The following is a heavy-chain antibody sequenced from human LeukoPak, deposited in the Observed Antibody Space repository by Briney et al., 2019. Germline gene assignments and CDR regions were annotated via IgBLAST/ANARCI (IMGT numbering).Heavy chain of an antibody. J-gene: IGHJ4*02. V-gene: IGHV3-7*01. CDR2: IKKDGSVE. CDR1: GFTFENYW. Sequence: GGSLRLSCGAAGFTFENYWMSWVRQAPGKGPEWVAYIKKDGSVEHYLDSVKGRFNISRDNANNSLILQMNSLRVEDTAVYYCARWAGVTDYWGQGALVTVSS. CDR3: ARWAGVTDY. D-gene: IGHD5-18*01.